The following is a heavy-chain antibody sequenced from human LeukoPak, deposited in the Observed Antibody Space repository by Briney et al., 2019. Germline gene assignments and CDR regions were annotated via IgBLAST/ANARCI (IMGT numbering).Heavy chain of an antibody. CDR3: ARRGDRICTSMNCPPHSYYYYMDV. Sequence: SETLSLTCAVYGGSFSGYYWSWIRQPPGKGLEWIGEINHSGSTNFNPSLKSQVTISVDTSKNQFSLKLSSVTAADTAVYYCARRGDRICTSMNCPPHSYYYYMDVWGKGTTVSVSS. CDR2: INHSGST. J-gene: IGHJ6*03. V-gene: IGHV4-34*01. D-gene: IGHD2-2*01. CDR1: GGSFSGYY.